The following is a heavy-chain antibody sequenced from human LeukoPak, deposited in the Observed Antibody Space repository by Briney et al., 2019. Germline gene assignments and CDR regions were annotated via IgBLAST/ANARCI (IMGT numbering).Heavy chain of an antibody. CDR3: ARDSSAAGIGDFDY. V-gene: IGHV3-30*04. CDR2: ISYDGSNK. D-gene: IGHD6-13*01. J-gene: IGHJ4*02. CDR1: GFTFSSYA. Sequence: GRSLRLSCAASGFTFSSYAMHWVRPAPGKGLEWVAVISYDGSNKYYADSVKGRFTISRDNSKNTLYLQMNSLRAEDTAVYYCARDSSAAGIGDFDYWGQGTLVTVSS.